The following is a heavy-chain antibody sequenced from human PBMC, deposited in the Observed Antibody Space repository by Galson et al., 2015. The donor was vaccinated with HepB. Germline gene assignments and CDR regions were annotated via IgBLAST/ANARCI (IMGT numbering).Heavy chain of an antibody. CDR3: ARWGGGSGDGFLLDY. J-gene: IGHJ4*02. Sequence: QSGAEVKKPGESLKISCKASGYNFATFFVGWVRQMPGKGLEWMGKIYPGDSARYSPSFLGQVTISVDKSISTTYLQWSNLKASDSAMYYCARWGGGSGDGFLLDYWGQGTLVTVSS. CDR1: GYNFATFF. D-gene: IGHD3-3*01. V-gene: IGHV5-51*01. CDR2: IYPGDSA.